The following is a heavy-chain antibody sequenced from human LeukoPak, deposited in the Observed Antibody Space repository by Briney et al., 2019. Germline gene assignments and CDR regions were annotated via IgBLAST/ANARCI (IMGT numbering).Heavy chain of an antibody. Sequence: PSETLSLTCTVSGDSISSYYWSWIRQPPGKGLECIGYLYYSGSTNYNPSLKSRVTISVDTSKNQFSLKMSSVTAADTAVYYCARSRTMRYDILTGHYGMDVWGKGTTVTVSS. CDR2: LYYSGST. V-gene: IGHV4-59*01. CDR1: GDSISSYY. D-gene: IGHD3-9*01. CDR3: ARSRTMRYDILTGHYGMDV. J-gene: IGHJ6*04.